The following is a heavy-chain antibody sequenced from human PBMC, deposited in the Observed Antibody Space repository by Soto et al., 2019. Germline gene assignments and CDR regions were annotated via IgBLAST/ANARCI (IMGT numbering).Heavy chain of an antibody. J-gene: IGHJ6*02. CDR3: ARDWDYYYGMDV. CDR2: IIPIFGTA. D-gene: IGHD3-16*01. CDR1: GGTFSSYA. V-gene: IGHV1-69*01. Sequence: VSCKASGGTFSSYAISWVRQAPGQGLEWMGGIIPIFGTANYAQKFQGRVTITADESTSTAYMELSSLRSEDTAVYYCARDWDYYYGMDVWGQGTTVTVS.